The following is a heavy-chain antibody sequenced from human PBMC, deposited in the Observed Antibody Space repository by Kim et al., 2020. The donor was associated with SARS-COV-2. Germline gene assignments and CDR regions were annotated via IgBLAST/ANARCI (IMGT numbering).Heavy chain of an antibody. D-gene: IGHD1-26*01. Sequence: ASVKVSCKASGYTFTSYYMHWVRQAPGQGLEWMGIINPSGGSTSYAQKFQGRVTMTRDTSTSTVYMELSSLRSEDTAVYYCARDLWGPPIVGATGYGMDVWGQGTTVTVSS. CDR1: GYTFTSYY. CDR3: ARDLWGPPIVGATGYGMDV. CDR2: INPSGGST. J-gene: IGHJ6*02. V-gene: IGHV1-46*01.